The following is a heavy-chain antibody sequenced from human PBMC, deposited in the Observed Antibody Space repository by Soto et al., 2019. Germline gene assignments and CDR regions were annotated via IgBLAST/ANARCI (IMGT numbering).Heavy chain of an antibody. Sequence: QVQLVESGGGVVQPGRSLRLSCAASGFTFSSYAMHWVRQAPGKGLEWVAVISYDGSNKYYADSVKGRFTISRDNSKNTLYLQMNSLRAEDTAVYYCARVEELESTPESYYFDYWGQGTLVTVSS. V-gene: IGHV3-30-3*01. J-gene: IGHJ4*02. D-gene: IGHD1-1*01. CDR2: ISYDGSNK. CDR3: ARVEELESTPESYYFDY. CDR1: GFTFSSYA.